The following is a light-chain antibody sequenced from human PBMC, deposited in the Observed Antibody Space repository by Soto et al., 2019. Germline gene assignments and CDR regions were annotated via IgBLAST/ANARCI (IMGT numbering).Light chain of an antibody. J-gene: IGLJ2*01. V-gene: IGLV2-14*01. CDR1: SSDVCGYNY. CDR2: DVS. CDR3: SSYTSSSTLDVV. Sequence: QSALTQPASVSGSPGQSITISCTGTSSDVCGYNYVSWYQQHPGKAPKLMIYDVSNRPSGVSNRFSGSKSGNTASLTISGLQAEDEADYYCSSYTSSSTLDVVFGGGPKLTVL.